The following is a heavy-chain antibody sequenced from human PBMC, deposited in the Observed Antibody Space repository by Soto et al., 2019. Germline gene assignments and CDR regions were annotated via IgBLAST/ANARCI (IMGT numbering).Heavy chain of an antibody. D-gene: IGHD2-2*02. J-gene: IGHJ4*02. Sequence: TLSLTCTVSGGSISRAAYYWSWIRQHPGKGLEWIGYISHSGSTYYNPSLKSRVIISVDTSKNQFSLSLTSVTAADTAVYYCAREYTYGSNFFDCWGQGALVNVSS. CDR1: GGSISRAAYY. CDR2: ISHSGST. V-gene: IGHV4-31*03. CDR3: AREYTYGSNFFDC.